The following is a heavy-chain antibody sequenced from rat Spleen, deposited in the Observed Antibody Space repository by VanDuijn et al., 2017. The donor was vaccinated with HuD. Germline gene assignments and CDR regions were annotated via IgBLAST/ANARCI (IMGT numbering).Heavy chain of an antibody. CDR3: AAWRYYGPHY. CDR2: ISGSSGTI. CDR1: GFTFSDYG. Sequence: EVQLMESGGGLVQPGRSLKLSCVASGFTFSDYGMNWIRQAPGKGLEWVAYISGSSGTIYYADTVKGRFTISRDNSKNTLYLEMNSLRSEDTAMYYCAAWRYYGPHYWGQGVMVTVSA. D-gene: IGHD1-7*01. J-gene: IGHJ2*01. V-gene: IGHV5-34*01.